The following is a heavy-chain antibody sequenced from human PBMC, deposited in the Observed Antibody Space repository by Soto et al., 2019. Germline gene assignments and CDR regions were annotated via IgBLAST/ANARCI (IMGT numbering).Heavy chain of an antibody. D-gene: IGHD3-22*01. V-gene: IGHV3-21*01. Sequence: GGSLRLSCAASGFTFSAYNMNWVRQAPGKGLEWVSSITSGRTYIYYADSVKGRFTISRENAKNSLFLQMNSLRVEDTAVYYCARGYDSSAGDYWGQGTLVTVSS. CDR2: ITSGRTYI. CDR1: GFTFSAYN. CDR3: ARGYDSSAGDY. J-gene: IGHJ4*02.